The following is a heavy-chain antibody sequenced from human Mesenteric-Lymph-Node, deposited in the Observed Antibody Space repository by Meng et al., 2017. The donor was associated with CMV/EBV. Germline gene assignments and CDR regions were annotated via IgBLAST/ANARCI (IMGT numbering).Heavy chain of an antibody. CDR3: TTGWDQYFDF. J-gene: IGHJ4*02. CDR1: DFTLNGAW. CDR2: VKSASAGGAA. V-gene: IGHV3-15*07. Sequence: VQLVESGGGLAKPGGSLRLSCAASDFTLNGAWMNWVRQAPGKGLEWVGRVKSASAGGAADAAAPVKGRFTVSRDDSRKTVHLQMDNLKIEDTAVYYCTTGWDQYFDFWGQGALVTVSS. D-gene: IGHD1-26*01.